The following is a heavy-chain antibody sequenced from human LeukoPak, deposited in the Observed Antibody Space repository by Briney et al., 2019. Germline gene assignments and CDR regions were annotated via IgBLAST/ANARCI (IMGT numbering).Heavy chain of an antibody. CDR3: ARDGSSRIAAAEVADY. J-gene: IGHJ4*02. V-gene: IGHV3-21*01. CDR1: GFTFSSYS. CDR2: ISSSSSYI. Sequence: GGSLRLSCAASGFTFSSYSMNWVRQAPGKGLEWVSSISSSSSYIYYADSVKGRFTISRDNAKNSLYLQMNSLRAEDTAVYYCARDGSSRIAAAEVADYWGQGTLVTVSS. D-gene: IGHD6-13*01.